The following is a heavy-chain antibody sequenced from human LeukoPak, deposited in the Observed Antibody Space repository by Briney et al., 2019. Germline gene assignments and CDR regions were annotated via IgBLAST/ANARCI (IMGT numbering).Heavy chain of an antibody. CDR1: GFTFSSYE. CDR2: ISSSGSTT. J-gene: IGHJ4*02. V-gene: IGHV3-48*03. CDR3: ASMRGMY. Sequence: GGSLRLSCAASGFTFSSYEMNWVRQAPWKGLECISYISSSGSTTYYADSVKGRFTISRDNAKNSLYLQMNSLRAEDTAVYYCASMRGMYWGQGTLVTVSS. D-gene: IGHD1-26*01.